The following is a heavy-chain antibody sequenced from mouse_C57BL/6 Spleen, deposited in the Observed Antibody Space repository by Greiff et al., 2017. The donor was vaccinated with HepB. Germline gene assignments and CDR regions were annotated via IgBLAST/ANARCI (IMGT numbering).Heavy chain of an antibody. J-gene: IGHJ1*03. CDR2: IYPRDGST. CDR3: ARYYSNYDWYFDV. D-gene: IGHD2-5*01. Sequence: VQLQQSDAELVKPGASVKISCKVSGYTSTDHTIHWMKQRPEQGLEWIGYIYPRDGSTKYNEKFKGKATLTADKSSSTAYMQLNSLTSQDSAVYVCARYYSNYDWYFDVWGTGTTVTVSS. CDR1: GYTSTDHT. V-gene: IGHV1-78*01.